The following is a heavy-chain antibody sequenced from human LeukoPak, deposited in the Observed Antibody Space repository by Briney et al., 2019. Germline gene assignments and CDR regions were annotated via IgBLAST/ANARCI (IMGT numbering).Heavy chain of an antibody. Sequence: ASVKVSCKASGYTFTSYDINWVRQATGQGLEWMGWMNPNSGNTGYAQKFQGRVTMTRNTSISTAYMELSSLRSEDTAVYYCARVQRMVRGVGLFEGNAFDIWGQGTMVTVSS. CDR1: GYTFTSYD. D-gene: IGHD3-10*01. CDR2: MNPNSGNT. V-gene: IGHV1-8*01. CDR3: ARVQRMVRGVGLFEGNAFDI. J-gene: IGHJ3*02.